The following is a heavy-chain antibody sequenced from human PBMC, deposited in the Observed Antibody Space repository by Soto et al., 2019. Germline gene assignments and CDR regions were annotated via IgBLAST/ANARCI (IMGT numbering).Heavy chain of an antibody. J-gene: IGHJ5*02. CDR3: ASSGTWRRITIFGVGPFDP. CDR1: GGSISSSSYY. D-gene: IGHD3-3*01. Sequence: SETLSLTCTVSGGSISSSSYYRGWIRQPPGKGLEWIGSIYYSGSTYYNPSLKSRVTISVDTSKNQFSLKLSSVTATDTAVYYCASSGTWRRITIFGVGPFDPWGQGTLVTVSS. V-gene: IGHV4-39*01. CDR2: IYYSGST.